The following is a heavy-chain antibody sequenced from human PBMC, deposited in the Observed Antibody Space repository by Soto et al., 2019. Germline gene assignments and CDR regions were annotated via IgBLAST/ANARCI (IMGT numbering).Heavy chain of an antibody. Sequence: PGGSLRLSCAASGFTVGLNFMTWVRQAPGKGLEWVSVINAGGTTYYADSVKGRFSISRDDPKHTLYLQMNSLTAEDTAVYACVKGGWLDFWGQGTLVTVSS. D-gene: IGHD3-16*01. J-gene: IGHJ5*01. CDR3: VKGGWLDF. CDR2: INAGGTT. V-gene: IGHV3-53*01. CDR1: GFTVGLNF.